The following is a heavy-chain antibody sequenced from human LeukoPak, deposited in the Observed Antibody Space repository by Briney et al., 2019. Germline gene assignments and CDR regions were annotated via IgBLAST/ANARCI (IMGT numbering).Heavy chain of an antibody. CDR2: ISSSSSYI. Sequence: PGGSLRLSCAASGFTFSSYSMNWVRQAPGKGLEWVSSISSSSSYIYYADSVKGRFTISRDNAKNSLYLQMNSLRAEDTAVYYCARDRLGYCSGGSCRETGYYYYYYMDVWGKGTTVTVSS. J-gene: IGHJ6*03. V-gene: IGHV3-21*01. CDR1: GFTFSSYS. D-gene: IGHD2-15*01. CDR3: ARDRLGYCSGGSCRETGYYYYYYMDV.